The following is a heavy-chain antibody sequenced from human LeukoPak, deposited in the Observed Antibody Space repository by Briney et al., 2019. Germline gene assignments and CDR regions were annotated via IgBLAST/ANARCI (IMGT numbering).Heavy chain of an antibody. CDR1: GFIFTNAW. CDR3: TTESRITPKFDY. J-gene: IGHJ4*02. CDR2: IKSTSDGGTT. Sequence: PGGSLRLSCAASGFIFTNAWMSWVRQAPGKGLEWVGRIKSTSDGGTTDYAAPVKGRFTISRHDSKKTLYLLMSSLETEDTAVYYCTTESRITPKFDYWGQGTLVTVSS. V-gene: IGHV3-15*01. D-gene: IGHD2-15*01.